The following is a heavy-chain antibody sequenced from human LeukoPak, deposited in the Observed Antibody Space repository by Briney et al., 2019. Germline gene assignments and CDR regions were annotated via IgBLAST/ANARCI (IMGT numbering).Heavy chain of an antibody. V-gene: IGHV3-30*18. D-gene: IGHD4-17*01. CDR3: AKSYGDDDAFDI. CDR2: ISYDGSNK. CDR1: GFTFSSYG. J-gene: IGHJ3*02. Sequence: GGSLRLSCAASGFTFSSYGMHWVRQAPGKGLEWVAVISYDGSNKYYADSVKGRFTISRDNSKNTLYLQMNGLRAEDTAVYYCAKSYGDDDAFDIWGQGTMVTVSS.